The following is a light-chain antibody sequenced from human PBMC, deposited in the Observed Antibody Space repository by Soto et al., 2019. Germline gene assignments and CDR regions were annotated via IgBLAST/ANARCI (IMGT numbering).Light chain of an antibody. CDR2: SNN. V-gene: IGLV1-44*01. CDR3: AAWDDRLNGYV. Sequence: QSARTQSPSASGTPGPRVTISCSGSSSNIGSNTVNWYQQLPGTAPKLLIYSNNQRPSGVPDRFSGSKSGTPASLAISGLQSEDEADYYCAAWDDRLNGYVFGTGTKVTVL. J-gene: IGLJ1*01. CDR1: SSNIGSNT.